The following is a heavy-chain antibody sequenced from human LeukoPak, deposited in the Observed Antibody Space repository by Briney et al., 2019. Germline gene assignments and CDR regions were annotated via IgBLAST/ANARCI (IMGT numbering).Heavy chain of an antibody. J-gene: IGHJ3*02. CDR2: ISAYNGNT. Sequence: ASVKVSCKASGYTFASYGISWVRQAPGQGLEWMGWISAYNGNTNYAQKLQGRVTMTTDTSTSTAYMELRSLRSDDTAVYYCASLRGDYYDSSGYAFDIWGQGTMVTVSS. D-gene: IGHD3-22*01. V-gene: IGHV1-18*01. CDR3: ASLRGDYYDSSGYAFDI. CDR1: GYTFASYG.